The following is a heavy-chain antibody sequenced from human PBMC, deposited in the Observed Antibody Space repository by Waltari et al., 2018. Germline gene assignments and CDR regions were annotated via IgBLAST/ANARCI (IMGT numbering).Heavy chain of an antibody. V-gene: IGHV3-7*01. D-gene: IGHD1-7*01. Sequence: VQLVEPGGGVVQLGGSPSLSCSSPGSTFNEYWMTWVRRAPGKGRGWVGNIKTDGREEYYTDSVKGRFIISRDNAKNSLFLQMDSLRVEDTAVYYCARDGDRNYDYWGQGTLVTVSS. J-gene: IGHJ4*02. CDR1: GSTFNEYW. CDR2: IKTDGREE. CDR3: ARDGDRNYDY.